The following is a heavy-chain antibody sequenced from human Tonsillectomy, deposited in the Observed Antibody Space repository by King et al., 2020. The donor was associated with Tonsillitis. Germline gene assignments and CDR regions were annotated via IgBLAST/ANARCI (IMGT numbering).Heavy chain of an antibody. V-gene: IGHV3-21*01. Sequence: QLVQSGGGLVKPGGSLRLSCAASGFTFSSYDMNWVRQAPGKGLEWVSSISIISPYINYADSVKGRFTISRDNAKNSLYLQMNSLRAEDTAVYYCARDRGSYWGQGTLVTVSS. CDR3: ARDRGSY. CDR2: ISIISPYI. J-gene: IGHJ4*02. D-gene: IGHD3-16*01. CDR1: GFTFSSYD.